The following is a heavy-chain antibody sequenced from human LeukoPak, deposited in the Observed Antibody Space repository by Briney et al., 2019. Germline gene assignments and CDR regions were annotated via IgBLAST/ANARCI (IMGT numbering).Heavy chain of an antibody. J-gene: IGHJ2*01. D-gene: IGHD6-19*01. V-gene: IGHV3-21*01. CDR1: GFTFSSYT. Sequence: GSLRLSCAVSGFTFSSYTINWVRQAPGKGLEWVSSISSSSSYIYYADSVKGRFTISRDNAKNSLYLQMNSLRAEDTAVYYCARLFLYAVTGTGRIDWYFDLWGRGTLVTVSS. CDR3: ARLFLYAVTGTGRIDWYFDL. CDR2: ISSSSSYI.